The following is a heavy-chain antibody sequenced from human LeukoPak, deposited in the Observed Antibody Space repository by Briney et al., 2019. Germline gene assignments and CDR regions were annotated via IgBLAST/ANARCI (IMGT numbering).Heavy chain of an antibody. CDR2: INAGNGNT. J-gene: IGHJ6*03. V-gene: IGHV1-3*01. Sequence: GASVKVSSTASGYTFTSYAMHWVRQAPGQRLEWMGWINAGNGNTKYSQKFQGRVTITRDTSASTAYMELSRLRSDDTAVYYCARTRVYYYYYMDVWGKGTTVTVSS. CDR3: ARTRVYYYYYMDV. CDR1: GYTFTSYA.